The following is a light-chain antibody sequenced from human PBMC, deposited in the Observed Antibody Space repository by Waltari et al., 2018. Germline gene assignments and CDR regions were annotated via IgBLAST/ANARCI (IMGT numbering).Light chain of an antibody. V-gene: IGLV2-18*01. Sequence: QSALTQPPSVSGSPGQSVTISCTGTSSDVDNYNPVSCYQQPPGTAPKLIIYEVSNRPSGVPDRLSGSKSGDTASLTISGLQAEDEADYYCTLHTTTTTVFGGGTKVTVL. CDR2: EVS. CDR1: SSDVDNYNP. J-gene: IGLJ2*01. CDR3: TLHTTTTTV.